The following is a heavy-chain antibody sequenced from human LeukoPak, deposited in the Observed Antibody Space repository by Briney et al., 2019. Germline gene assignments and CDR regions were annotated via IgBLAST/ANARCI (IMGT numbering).Heavy chain of an antibody. D-gene: IGHD6-19*01. J-gene: IGHJ6*04. CDR1: GFTVNSNY. CDR3: AGLSVAGTDYYYYYGMDV. CDR2: IYSGGST. V-gene: IGHV3-53*01. Sequence: GGSLRLSCAASGFTVNSNYMSWVRQAPGKGLEWVSVIYSGGSTYYADSVKGRFTISRDNSKNTLYLQMNSLRAEDTAVYYCAGLSVAGTDYYYYYGMDVWGKGTTVTVSS.